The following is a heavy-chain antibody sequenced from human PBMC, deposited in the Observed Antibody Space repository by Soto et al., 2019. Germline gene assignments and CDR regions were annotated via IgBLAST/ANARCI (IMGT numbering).Heavy chain of an antibody. V-gene: IGHV1-69*13. CDR1: GGTFSSYA. CDR3: ARGLKAAAGTLCVRYYYYGMDV. Sequence: ASVKVSCKASGGTFSSYAISWVRQAPGQGLEWMGGIIPIFGTANYAQKFQGRVTITADESTSTAYMELSSLRSEDTAVYYCARGLKAAAGTLCVRYYYYGMDVWGQGTTVTVSS. CDR2: IIPIFGTA. D-gene: IGHD6-13*01. J-gene: IGHJ6*02.